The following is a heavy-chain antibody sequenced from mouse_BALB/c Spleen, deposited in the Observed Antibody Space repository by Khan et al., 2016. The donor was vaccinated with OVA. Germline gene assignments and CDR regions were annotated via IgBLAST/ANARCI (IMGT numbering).Heavy chain of an antibody. CDR2: INSGGST. CDR1: GFTFSSYA. Sequence: EVELVESGGGLVKPGGSLKLSCAVSGFTFSSYAVSWIRQTPEKRLEWVASINSGGSTYYPDSVKGRFTISRDNARNILYLLMSSLRSEDTALYYCTRLVDYWGQGTSVTVSS. V-gene: IGHV5-6-5*01. D-gene: IGHD2-2*01. J-gene: IGHJ4*01. CDR3: TRLVDY.